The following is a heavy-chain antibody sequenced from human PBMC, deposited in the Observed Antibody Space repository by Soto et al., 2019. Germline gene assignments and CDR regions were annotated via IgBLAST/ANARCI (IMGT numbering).Heavy chain of an antibody. D-gene: IGHD6-13*01. J-gene: IGHJ4*02. V-gene: IGHV3-7*03. CDR1: GFTFSSYW. CDR3: ARVMSPRIAATYYFDY. Sequence: GGSLRLSCAASGFTFSSYWMSWVRQAPGKGLEWVANIKQDGSEKYYVDSVKGRFTISRDNAKNSLYLQMNSLRAEDTAVYYCARVMSPRIAATYYFDYWGQGTLVTVSS. CDR2: IKQDGSEK.